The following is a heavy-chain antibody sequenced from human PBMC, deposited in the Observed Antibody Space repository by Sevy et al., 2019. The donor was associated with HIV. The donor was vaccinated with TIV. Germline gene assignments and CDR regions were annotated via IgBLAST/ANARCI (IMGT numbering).Heavy chain of an antibody. CDR2: IGSRSSYI. J-gene: IGHJ4*02. CDR3: ARAVDYYDSGGLYY. D-gene: IGHD3-22*01. Sequence: GGSLRLSCAASGFTFSDYDMNWVRQAPGKGLEWVSFIGSRSSYIYYADSLKGRVTISRDNAYNSLFLQMHSLGAEDTAVYYCARAVDYYDSGGLYYWGQGALVTVSS. V-gene: IGHV3-21*05. CDR1: GFTFSDYD.